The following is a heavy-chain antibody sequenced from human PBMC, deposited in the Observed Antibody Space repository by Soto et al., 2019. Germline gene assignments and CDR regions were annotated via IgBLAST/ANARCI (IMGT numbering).Heavy chain of an antibody. CDR2: IRQDGSET. CDR1: GFTFSNYW. Sequence: PGGSLRLSCAASGFTFSNYWMSWVRQAPGKGLEWVANIRQDGSETYYVHSVRGRFTISRDNAKNSLYLQMNSLRAEDTAVYYCARLLPRHIVVVPAPIVCWFDPWGQGTLVTVSS. D-gene: IGHD2-2*01. J-gene: IGHJ5*02. V-gene: IGHV3-7*05. CDR3: ARLLPRHIVVVPAPIVCWFDP.